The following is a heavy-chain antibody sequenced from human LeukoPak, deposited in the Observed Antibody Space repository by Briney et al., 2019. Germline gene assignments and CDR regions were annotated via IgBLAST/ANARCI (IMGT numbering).Heavy chain of an antibody. Sequence: ASVKVSCKASVYTFTSYYMHWVRQAPGQGLDWMGIINPSGGSTSYAQKFQGRVTMTSDTSTSTAYMELRSLRSEATAVYYCARGHYATGFAYWGQGTLVTVSS. CDR2: INPSGGST. CDR1: VYTFTSYY. J-gene: IGHJ4*02. CDR3: ARGHYATGFAY. V-gene: IGHV1-46*01. D-gene: IGHD4-17*01.